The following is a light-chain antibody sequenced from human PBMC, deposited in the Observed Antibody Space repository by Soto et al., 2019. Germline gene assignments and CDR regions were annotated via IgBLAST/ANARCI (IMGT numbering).Light chain of an antibody. CDR3: QQRSNWPRT. J-gene: IGKJ1*01. CDR1: QSVSSY. CDR2: DAP. Sequence: EIVLTQSPATLSLSPGERATLSCRASQSVSSYLAWYQQKPGQAPRLLIYDAPNRATGIPARFSGSGPGTDFTLTISSLEPEDFAVYYCQQRSNWPRTFGQGTKVDIK. V-gene: IGKV3-11*01.